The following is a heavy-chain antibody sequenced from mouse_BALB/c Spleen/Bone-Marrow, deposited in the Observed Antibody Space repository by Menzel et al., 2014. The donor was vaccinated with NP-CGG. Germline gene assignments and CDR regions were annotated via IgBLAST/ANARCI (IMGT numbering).Heavy chain of an antibody. D-gene: IGHD4-1*01. V-gene: IGHV1-69*02. CDR1: GYTFTSYW. CDR3: TRSGTLGAMDY. Sequence: QVQLQQSGAELVRPGASVKLSCKASGYTFTSYWINWVKQRPGQGLEWIGNIYPSDSYTNYNQKFKAKATLTVDKSSSTAYMQLSSPTSEDSAVYYCTRSGTLGAMDYWGQGITVTVSS. CDR2: IYPSDSYT. J-gene: IGHJ4*01.